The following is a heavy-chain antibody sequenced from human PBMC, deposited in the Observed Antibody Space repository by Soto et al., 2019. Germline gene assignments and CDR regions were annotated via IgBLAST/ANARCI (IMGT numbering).Heavy chain of an antibody. Sequence: QLQLQESGPGLVKPSETLSLTCTVSGGSISCTSYHWVWIRQPPGKGLEWIGSLDYHGGTFYNPSLKSRVTISADTSKNQVSLKVNSGTAADTAVYYCARNYYDGSGLYYWGQGTLVTVSS. J-gene: IGHJ4*02. D-gene: IGHD3-22*01. V-gene: IGHV4-39*01. CDR3: ARNYYDGSGLYY. CDR2: LDYHGGT. CDR1: GGSISCTSYH.